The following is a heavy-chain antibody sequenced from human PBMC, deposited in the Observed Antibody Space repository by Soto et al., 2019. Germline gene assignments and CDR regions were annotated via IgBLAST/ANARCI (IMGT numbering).Heavy chain of an antibody. CDR3: ARDGAVADFDY. V-gene: IGHV3-30-3*01. CDR1: GFTFSSYA. CDR2: ISFDGTNK. D-gene: IGHD6-19*01. Sequence: GGSLRLSCAACGFTFSSYAVHWVRQAPGRGLEWVALISFDGTNKYYADSVKGRFTISRDDSKNTLYLQINSLRDEDTAVYYCARDGAVADFDYWGQGTLVTVSS. J-gene: IGHJ4*02.